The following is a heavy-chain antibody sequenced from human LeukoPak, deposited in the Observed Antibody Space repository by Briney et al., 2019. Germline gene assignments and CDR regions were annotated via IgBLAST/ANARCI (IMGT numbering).Heavy chain of an antibody. D-gene: IGHD3-3*01. V-gene: IGHV3-7*01. CDR3: ASLYYDFWSGYTSQRAFDI. CDR1: GFTFSSYS. CDR2: IKQDGSEK. Sequence: GGSLRLSCAASGFTFSSYSMNWVRQAPGKGLEWVANIKQDGSEKYYVDSVKGRFTISRDNAKNSLYLQMNSLRAEDTAVYYCASLYYDFWSGYTSQRAFDIWGQGTMVTVSS. J-gene: IGHJ3*02.